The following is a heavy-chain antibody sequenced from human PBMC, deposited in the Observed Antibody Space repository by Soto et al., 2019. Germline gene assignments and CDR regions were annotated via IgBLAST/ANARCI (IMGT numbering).Heavy chain of an antibody. CDR3: ARGEVDTAIWSFGDSSSYPYYYGMDV. Sequence: SETLSLTCAVYGGSFSGYYWSWIRQPPGKGLEWIGEINHSGSTNYNPSLKSRVTISVDTSKNQFSLKLSSVTAADTAVYYCARGEVDTAIWSFGDSSSYPYYYGMDVWGQGTTVTVPS. V-gene: IGHV4-34*01. D-gene: IGHD5-18*01. CDR1: GGSFSGYY. CDR2: INHSGST. J-gene: IGHJ6*02.